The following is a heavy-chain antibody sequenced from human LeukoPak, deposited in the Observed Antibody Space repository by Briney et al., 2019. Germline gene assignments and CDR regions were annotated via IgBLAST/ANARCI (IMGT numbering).Heavy chain of an antibody. V-gene: IGHV1-69*06. J-gene: IGHJ4*02. CDR2: IIPIFGTA. Sequence: GASVKVSCKASGGTFSSYAICWVRQAPGQGLGWMGGIIPIFGTANYAQKFQGRVTITADKSTSTAYMELSSLRSEDTAVYYCARGNGGGYFDYWGQGTLVTVSS. CDR1: GGTFSSYA. D-gene: IGHD7-27*01. CDR3: ARGNGGGYFDY.